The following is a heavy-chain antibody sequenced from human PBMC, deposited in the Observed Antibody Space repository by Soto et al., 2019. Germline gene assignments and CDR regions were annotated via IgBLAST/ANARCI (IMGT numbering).Heavy chain of an antibody. CDR3: AREGPAPYYYYGMDV. CDR1: GYSFTTYG. Sequence: QVQLVQSRGEVKKPGASVKFSCKTSGYSFTTYGISWVRQAPGQGLEWMGWISGYNGNTNYAQKLKGRLTMTTDTSTSTAYMELRSLTSDDTAVYYCAREGPAPYYYYGMDVWGQGSTVTVSS. V-gene: IGHV1-18*01. CDR2: ISGYNGNT. J-gene: IGHJ6*02.